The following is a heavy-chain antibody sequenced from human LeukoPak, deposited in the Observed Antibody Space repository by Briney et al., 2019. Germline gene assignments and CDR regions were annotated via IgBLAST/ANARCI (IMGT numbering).Heavy chain of an antibody. Sequence: PGGSLRLSCAASGFTFSSYSMNWVRQAPGKGLEWVSYISSSSSTIYYADSVKGRFTISRDNAKNSRSLQMNSLRDEDTAVYYCARGQYFGGQGTLVTVSS. V-gene: IGHV3-48*02. CDR2: ISSSSSTI. CDR1: GFTFSSYS. CDR3: ARGQYF. J-gene: IGHJ4*02. D-gene: IGHD3-9*01.